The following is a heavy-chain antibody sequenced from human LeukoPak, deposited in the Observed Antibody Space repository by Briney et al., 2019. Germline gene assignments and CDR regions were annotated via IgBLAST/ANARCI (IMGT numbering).Heavy chain of an antibody. V-gene: IGHV4-39*07. D-gene: IGHD1-26*01. Sequence: ASETLSLTCTVSGGSISSSSYCWGWIRQPPGKGLEWIGSIYYSGSTNYNPSLKSRVTISVDTSKNQFSLRLTSVTAADTAVYYCARAHSGNYFYFDYWGQGTLVTVSS. CDR3: ARAHSGNYFYFDY. J-gene: IGHJ4*02. CDR2: IYYSGST. CDR1: GGSISSSSYC.